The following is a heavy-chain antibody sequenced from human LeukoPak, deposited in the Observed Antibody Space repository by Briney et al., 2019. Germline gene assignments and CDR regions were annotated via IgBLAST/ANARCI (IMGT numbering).Heavy chain of an antibody. CDR1: GLIFHKNA. D-gene: IGHD3-22*01. V-gene: IGHV3-23*01. Sequence: PGGSLRLSCAASGLIFHKNAMSWVRQAPGKGLEWVSGISGSGANIYYADSVKGRFTISRDNAENSLYLQMNSLRAEDTALYYCARHYYDSSGYYHYYYYYYMDVWGKGTTVTVSS. CDR3: ARHYYDSSGYYHYYYYYYMDV. J-gene: IGHJ6*03. CDR2: ISGSGANI.